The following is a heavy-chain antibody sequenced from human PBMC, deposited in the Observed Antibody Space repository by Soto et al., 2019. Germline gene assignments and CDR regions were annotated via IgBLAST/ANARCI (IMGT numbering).Heavy chain of an antibody. D-gene: IGHD5-12*01. CDR2: IFPTGAT. V-gene: IGHV4-4*08. CDR1: GDSMNNYG. J-gene: IGHJ4*02. Sequence: SEPLPVTWSVAGDSMNNYGGSWIRQTPGKGLEWIGYIFPTGATEYTPSLKSRITMSVDTSKSQFSLKVTTVTAADTAVYYCARQPVAPGLRYFDSWGQGTLVTVSS. CDR3: ARQPVAPGLRYFDS.